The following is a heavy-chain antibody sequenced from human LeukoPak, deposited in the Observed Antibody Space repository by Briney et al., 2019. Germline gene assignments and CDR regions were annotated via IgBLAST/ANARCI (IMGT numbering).Heavy chain of an antibody. D-gene: IGHD5-18*01. CDR2: VYPGDSDT. CDR1: GYSFSDSW. CDR3: ARVGYSYVSWFDP. J-gene: IGHJ5*02. Sequence: GESLKISCKASGYSFSDSWIGWVRQTPGKGLECMGIVYPGDSDTRYSPSFQGQVTISADKSISTAYLQWSGLKPSDTAIYYCARVGYSYVSWFDPWGQGTLVTVSS. V-gene: IGHV5-51*01.